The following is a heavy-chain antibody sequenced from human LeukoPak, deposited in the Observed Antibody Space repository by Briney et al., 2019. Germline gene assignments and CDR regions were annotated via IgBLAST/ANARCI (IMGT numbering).Heavy chain of an antibody. CDR2: IYHSGST. Sequence: PSETLSLTCAVYGGSFSGYYWSWIRQPPGKGLEWIGSIYHSGSTYYNPSLKSRVTISVDTSKNQFSLKLSSVTAADTAVYYCARSVSYWYFDLWGRGTLVTVSS. CDR1: GGSFSGYY. V-gene: IGHV4-34*01. D-gene: IGHD4-23*01. CDR3: ARSVSYWYFDL. J-gene: IGHJ2*01.